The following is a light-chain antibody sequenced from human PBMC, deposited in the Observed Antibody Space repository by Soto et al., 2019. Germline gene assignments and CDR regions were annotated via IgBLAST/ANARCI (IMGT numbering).Light chain of an antibody. Sequence: QAVVTQPASVSGSPGQSITISCTGTSSDVGGYNYISWYQQHPGKAPKFIIYDVRNRPSGVSIRFSGSRSGNTASLTISGLQAEDEADYYCSSYTSSSTVIFGGGTKVTVL. CDR1: SSDVGGYNY. CDR3: SSYTSSSTVI. V-gene: IGLV2-14*01. J-gene: IGLJ2*01. CDR2: DVR.